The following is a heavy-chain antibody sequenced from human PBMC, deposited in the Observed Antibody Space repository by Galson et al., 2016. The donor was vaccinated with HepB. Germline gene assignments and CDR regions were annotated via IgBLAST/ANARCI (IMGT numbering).Heavy chain of an antibody. CDR2: IRTYNGNT. J-gene: IGHJ6*02. CDR3: ARGGETFYYDSSARYYYGLGV. Sequence: SVKVSCKASGYSFTNYAITWVRQAPGQGLEWMGWIRTYNGNTKYAQNLQGRVTMTTDTSTSTVYLELRSLRSEDTAVYYCARGGETFYYDSSARYYYGLGVWGQGATVTVSS. CDR1: GYSFTNYA. V-gene: IGHV1-18*04. D-gene: IGHD3-22*01.